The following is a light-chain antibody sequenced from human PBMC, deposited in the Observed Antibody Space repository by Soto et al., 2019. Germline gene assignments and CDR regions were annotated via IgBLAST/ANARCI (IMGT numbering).Light chain of an antibody. V-gene: IGKV3-11*01. CDR2: DAS. J-gene: IGKJ5*01. CDR3: QQRTKT. CDR1: QSVSSY. Sequence: EILLTQSPATLSLSPGERATLSCRASQSVSSYLAWYQQKPGQPPRLLISDASNRATGIPARFSGSGSGTDFTLTISSLEPEDFAVYYCQQRTKTFGQGTRLDIK.